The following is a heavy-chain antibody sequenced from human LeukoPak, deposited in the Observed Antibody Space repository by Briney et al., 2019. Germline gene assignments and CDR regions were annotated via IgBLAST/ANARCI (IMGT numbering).Heavy chain of an antibody. J-gene: IGHJ2*01. CDR2: ISGSGDST. CDR1: GFTFSSYA. V-gene: IGHV3-23*01. CDR3: ARNVSGQYFDI. Sequence: PGGSLRLSCAASGFTFSSYAMNWVRQAPGKGLECISAISGSGDSTHYADSVKGRFTISRDNSKNTLYLQMNSLRAEDTVVYYCARNVSGQYFDIWGRGTLVTVSS. D-gene: IGHD2/OR15-2a*01.